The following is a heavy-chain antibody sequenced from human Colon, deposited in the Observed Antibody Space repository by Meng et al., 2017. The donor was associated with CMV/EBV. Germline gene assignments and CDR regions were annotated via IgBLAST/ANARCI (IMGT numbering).Heavy chain of an antibody. Sequence: ASVKVSCKVSGYTLTELPMHWVRQAPGKGLEWMGGFDPEAGAKIYAQKFQGRLTMTEDTSTGTAYMELSSLRSEDTAVYYCARGRRYCPNSRCYFFDHWGQGTAVTVSS. CDR1: GYTLTELP. V-gene: IGHV1-24*01. CDR2: FDPEAGAK. D-gene: IGHD2-8*01. CDR3: ARGRRYCPNSRCYFFDH. J-gene: IGHJ4*02.